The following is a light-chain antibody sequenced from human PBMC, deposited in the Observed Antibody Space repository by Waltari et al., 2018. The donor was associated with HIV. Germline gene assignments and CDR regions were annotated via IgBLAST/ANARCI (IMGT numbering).Light chain of an antibody. CDR2: DTS. CDR3: QQYDDLPLT. V-gene: IGKV1-33*01. J-gene: IGKJ5*01. Sequence: DIQMTQSPSSLSASVGDRVTITCQASQDIRHYLNWYQQKPGKAPNLLIYDTSNLQGWGPSRFSGSGSGTDFTFTIRSLQPEDVATYYCQQYDDLPLTFGQGTRLEIK. CDR1: QDIRHY.